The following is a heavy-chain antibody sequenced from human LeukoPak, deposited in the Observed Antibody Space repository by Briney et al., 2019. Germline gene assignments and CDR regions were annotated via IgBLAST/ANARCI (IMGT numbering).Heavy chain of an antibody. Sequence: PSETLSLTCAVSGGSISSGGYSWSWIRQPPGKGLEWIGYIYHSRSTYYNPSLKSRVTISVDRSKNQFSLKLSSVTAADTAVYYCARRSQAMSASLDYWGQGTLVTVSS. V-gene: IGHV4-30-2*01. D-gene: IGHD2-2*01. CDR2: IYHSRST. CDR1: GGSISSGGYS. CDR3: ARRSQAMSASLDY. J-gene: IGHJ4*02.